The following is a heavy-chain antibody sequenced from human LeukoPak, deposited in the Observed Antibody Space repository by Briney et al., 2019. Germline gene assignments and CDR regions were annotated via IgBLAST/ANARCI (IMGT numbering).Heavy chain of an antibody. D-gene: IGHD3-3*01. Sequence: SETLSLTCTVSGGSISSSSYYWSWIRQPPGKGLEWIGYIYYSGSTNYNPSLKSRVTISVDTSKNQFSLKLSSVTAADTAVYYCARVEITIFGVVTGFDYWGQGTLVTVSS. V-gene: IGHV4-61*01. CDR2: IYYSGST. J-gene: IGHJ4*02. CDR3: ARVEITIFGVVTGFDY. CDR1: GGSISSSSYY.